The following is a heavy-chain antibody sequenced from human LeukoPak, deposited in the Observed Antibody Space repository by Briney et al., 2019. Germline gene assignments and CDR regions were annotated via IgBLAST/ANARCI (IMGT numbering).Heavy chain of an antibody. CDR2: SNAGNGNT. CDR1: GYTFTSYA. D-gene: IGHD6-19*01. J-gene: IGHJ6*02. CDR3: ARARSSGWPYYYYYGMDV. Sequence: ASVKVSCKASGYTFTSYAMHWVRQAPGQRLEWMGWSNAGNGNTKYSQEFQGRVTITRDTSASTAYMELSSLRSEDMAVYYCARARSSGWPYYYYYGMDVWGQGTTVTVSS. V-gene: IGHV1-3*02.